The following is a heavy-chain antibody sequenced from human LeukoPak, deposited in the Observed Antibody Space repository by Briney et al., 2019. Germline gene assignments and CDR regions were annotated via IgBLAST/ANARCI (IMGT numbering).Heavy chain of an antibody. D-gene: IGHD3-16*02. J-gene: IGHJ4*03. CDR3: TKDYRGRYSDY. CDR1: GFTFRNYW. CDR2: ISWNSGSI. V-gene: IGHV3-9*01. Sequence: PGGSLRLSCAASGFTFRNYWMHWVRQAPGKGLEWVSGISWNSGSIDYSDSVKGRFTISRDNSKNTLYLQMNSLRVEDTAVYYCTKDYRGRYSDYWGQGTLVTVSS.